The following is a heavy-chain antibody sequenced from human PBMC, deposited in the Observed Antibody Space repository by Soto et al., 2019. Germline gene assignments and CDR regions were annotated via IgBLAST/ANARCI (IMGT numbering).Heavy chain of an antibody. CDR2: ISGSGGST. CDR3: AKDMTYYYDSSCYYLDY. V-gene: IGHV3-23*01. CDR1: GFTFSSYA. D-gene: IGHD3-22*01. Sequence: EVQLLESGGGLVQPGGSLRLSCAASGFTFSSYAMSWVRQAPGKGLEWVSAISGSGGSTYYADSVKGRFTISRDNSKNTLYLQMYSLRAEDTAVYYCAKDMTYYYDSSCYYLDYWGQGTLVTVSS. J-gene: IGHJ4*02.